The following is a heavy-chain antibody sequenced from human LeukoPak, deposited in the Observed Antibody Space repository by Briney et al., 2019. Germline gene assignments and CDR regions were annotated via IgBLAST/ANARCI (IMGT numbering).Heavy chain of an antibody. D-gene: IGHD3-10*01. J-gene: IGHJ6*03. V-gene: IGHV3-48*01. CDR3: ARDFYYGSGSYYNWDNYYYYYMDV. Sequence: GGSLRLSCAASGFTFSSYSMNWVRQAPGKGLEWVSYISSSSSTIYYADSVKGRFTISRDNAKNSLYLQMNSLRAEDTAVYYCARDFYYGSGSYYNWDNYYYYYMDVWGKGTTVTVSS. CDR2: ISSSSSTI. CDR1: GFTFSSYS.